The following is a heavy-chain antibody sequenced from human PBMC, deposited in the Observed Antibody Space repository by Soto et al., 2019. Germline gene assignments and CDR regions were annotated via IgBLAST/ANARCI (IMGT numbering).Heavy chain of an antibody. D-gene: IGHD6-6*01. V-gene: IGHV2-5*01. CDR2: VYYTDDK. CDR3: APSSFTLGRFAP. Sequence: QITLKESGPTLVEPAQTLKLTCTFSGFSLSTTGVGVGWVRQPPGKALEWLAIVYYTDDKRYSPSLRNRLSITKDTSKNQVVLTMANMAPVDTAPYYCAPSSFTLGRFAPWGQGIPVLVSP. CDR1: GFSLSTTGVG. J-gene: IGHJ5*02.